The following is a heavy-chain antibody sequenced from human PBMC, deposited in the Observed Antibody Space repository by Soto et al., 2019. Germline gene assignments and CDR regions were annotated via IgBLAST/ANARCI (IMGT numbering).Heavy chain of an antibody. CDR1: GGTFSSYA. CDR3: VGVDTAQGGSIDPLYYYGMDV. Sequence: ASVKVSCKASGGTFSSYAISWVRQAPGQGLEWMGGIIPIFGTANYAQKFQGRVTITADKSTSTAYMELSSLRSEDTAVYYCVGVDTAQGGSIDPLYYYGMDVWGQGTTVTVSS. D-gene: IGHD5-18*01. J-gene: IGHJ6*02. CDR2: IIPIFGTA. V-gene: IGHV1-69*06.